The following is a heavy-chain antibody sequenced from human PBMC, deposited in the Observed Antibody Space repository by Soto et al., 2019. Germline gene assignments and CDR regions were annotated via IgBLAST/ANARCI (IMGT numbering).Heavy chain of an antibody. V-gene: IGHV3-23*01. J-gene: IGHJ4*02. D-gene: IGHD3-22*01. Sequence: PGGSLRLSCGASAFTFNNYAMSWFRQAPGKGLEWVSGIGGSGRTTYYADSVKGRFTISRDNSNNTLFLQMNSLRAEDTAVYYCAKSRYSDSSGDFYDYWGQGTLVTVSS. CDR3: AKSRYSDSSGDFYDY. CDR1: AFTFNNYA. CDR2: IGGSGRTT.